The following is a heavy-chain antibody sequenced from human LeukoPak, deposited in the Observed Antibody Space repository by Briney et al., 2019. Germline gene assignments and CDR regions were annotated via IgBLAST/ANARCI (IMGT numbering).Heavy chain of an antibody. D-gene: IGHD1-20*01. CDR2: MNPNSGNT. CDR3: ARVGSITGTKGFFGY. CDR1: GYTFTSYD. Sequence: ASVKVSCKASGYTFTSYDINWVRQATGQGLGWMGWMNPNSGNTGYAQKFQGRVTMTTNTSISTAYMELSSPRSEDTAVYYCARVGSITGTKGFFGYWGQGTLVTVS. V-gene: IGHV1-8*01. J-gene: IGHJ4*02.